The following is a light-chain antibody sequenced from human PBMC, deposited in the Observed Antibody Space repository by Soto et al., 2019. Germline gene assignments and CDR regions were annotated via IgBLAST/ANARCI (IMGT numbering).Light chain of an antibody. J-gene: IGKJ1*01. V-gene: IGKV1-5*01. CDR3: QQYNSFTWT. Sequence: DIHRTQSPSTLSASVGYRVTITCLASQSISSWLAWYQQKPGKAPKLLIYDASSLESGVPSRFSGSGSGTEFTLTISSLQPDDFATYYCQQYNSFTWTFGQGTKVDIK. CDR1: QSISSW. CDR2: DAS.